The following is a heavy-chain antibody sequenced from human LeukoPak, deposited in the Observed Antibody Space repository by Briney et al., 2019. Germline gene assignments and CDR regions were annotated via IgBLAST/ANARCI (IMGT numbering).Heavy chain of an antibody. CDR1: GGSFSGYY. Sequence: SETLSLTCAVYGGSFSGYYWSWIRQPPGKGLEWIGEINHSGSTNYNPSLKSRVTISVDTSKNQFSLKLSSVAAADTAVYYCAREQVSDQIMVQDYYYGMDVWGQGTTVTVSS. V-gene: IGHV4-34*01. CDR3: AREQVSDQIMVQDYYYGMDV. CDR2: INHSGST. J-gene: IGHJ6*02. D-gene: IGHD1-1*01.